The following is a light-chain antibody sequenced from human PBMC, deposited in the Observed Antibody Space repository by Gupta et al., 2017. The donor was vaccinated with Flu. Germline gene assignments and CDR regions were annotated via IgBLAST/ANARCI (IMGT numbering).Light chain of an antibody. J-gene: IGKJ4*01. CDR2: ETS. CDR1: QGVSSH. V-gene: IGKV1-9*01. Sequence: TQCPSFLSASVGDRVTITCRASQGVSSHLSWYQQKPGKAPKLLIFETSTLQSGVPSRFSGSGSGTEFTLTISSLQPEDFAAYYCQHLNGYPITFGGGTKVEI. CDR3: QHLNGYPIT.